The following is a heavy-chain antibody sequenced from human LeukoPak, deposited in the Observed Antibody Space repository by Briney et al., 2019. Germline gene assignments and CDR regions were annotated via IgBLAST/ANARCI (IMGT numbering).Heavy chain of an antibody. CDR2: ISGSGSDT. V-gene: IGHV3-23*01. Sequence: QPGGSLRLSCAVSGFTFSSYAMNWVRQAPGKGLEWLSAISGSGSDTYYADSVKGRFTISRDKSKNTLFLQMNSLRAEDTAVYYCANPGGPWGQGTLVTVSS. D-gene: IGHD1-1*01. CDR1: GFTFSSYA. CDR3: ANPGGP. J-gene: IGHJ4*02.